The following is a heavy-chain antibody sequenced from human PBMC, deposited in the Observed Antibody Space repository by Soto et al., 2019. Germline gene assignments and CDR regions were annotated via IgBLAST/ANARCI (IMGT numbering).Heavy chain of an antibody. Sequence: GGSLRLSCAASGFTFSSYGMHWVRQAPGKGLEWVAVISYDGSNKYYADSVKGRFTISRDNSKNTLYLQMNSLRAEDTAVYYCAKGLRPLYYYYMDVWAKGPRSPSP. CDR3: AKGLRPLYYYYMDV. D-gene: IGHD4-17*01. J-gene: IGHJ6*03. V-gene: IGHV3-30*18. CDR1: GFTFSSYG. CDR2: ISYDGSNK.